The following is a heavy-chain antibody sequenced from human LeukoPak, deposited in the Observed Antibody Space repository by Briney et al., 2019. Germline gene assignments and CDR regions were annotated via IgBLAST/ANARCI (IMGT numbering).Heavy chain of an antibody. D-gene: IGHD3-3*01. CDR3: ALGSYDFWSGYQIDY. V-gene: IGHV4-59*01. J-gene: IGHJ4*02. CDR2: IYYSGST. CDR1: GGSISSYY. Sequence: SETLSLTCTVSGGSISSYYWSWIRQPPGKGLEWIGYIYYSGSTNYNPSLKSRATISVDTSKNQFSLKLSSVTAADTAVYYCALGSYDFWSGYQIDYWGQGTLVTVSS.